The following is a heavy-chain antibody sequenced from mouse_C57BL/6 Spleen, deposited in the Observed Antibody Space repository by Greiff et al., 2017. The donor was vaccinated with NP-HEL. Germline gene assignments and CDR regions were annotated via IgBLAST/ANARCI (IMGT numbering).Heavy chain of an antibody. CDR3: ARYYDSSY. J-gene: IGHJ3*01. CDR1: GFTFSSYA. Sequence: EVNVVESGGGLVKPGGSLKLSCAASGFTFSSYAMSWVRQTPEKRLEWVATISDGGSYTYYPDNVKGRFTISRDNAKNNLYLQMSHLKSEDTAMYYCARYYDSSYWGQGTLVTVSA. V-gene: IGHV5-4*03. CDR2: ISDGGSYT. D-gene: IGHD2-4*01.